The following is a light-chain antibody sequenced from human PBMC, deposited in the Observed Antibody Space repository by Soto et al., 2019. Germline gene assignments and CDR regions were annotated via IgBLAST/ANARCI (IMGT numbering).Light chain of an antibody. V-gene: IGKV1-39*01. Sequence: DIQMTQSPSSLSTSVGDRVTIPWRASQSISSYLNWYQQKPGKAPKLLIYAASSLQTGVPSRVSGSGSGTDFTLTISSLQPDDSAADACQQSYITSFTSGPGTKVHI. J-gene: IGKJ3*01. CDR1: QSISSY. CDR3: QQSYITSFT. CDR2: AAS.